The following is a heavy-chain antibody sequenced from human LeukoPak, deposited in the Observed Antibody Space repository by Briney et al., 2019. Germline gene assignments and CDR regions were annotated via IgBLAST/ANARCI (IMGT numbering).Heavy chain of an antibody. J-gene: IGHJ4*02. D-gene: IGHD2-2*01. V-gene: IGHV1-69*04. CDR1: GGTFSSYP. CDR2: INPLLDIT. CDR3: ARGGGYCSRTICYEEFDS. Sequence: RASVKVSCKASGGTFSSYPISWVRQAPGEGLEWMGRINPLLDITKYAQKFQGRVTMTADKSTSTAYMELSSLRSEDTAVYFCARGGGYCSRTICYEEFDSWGQGTLVTVSS.